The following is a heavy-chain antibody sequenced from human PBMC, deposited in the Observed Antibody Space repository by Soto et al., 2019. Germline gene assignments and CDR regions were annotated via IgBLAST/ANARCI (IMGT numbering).Heavy chain of an antibody. CDR2: ISSRSYTI. J-gene: IGHJ6*02. V-gene: IGHV3-48*02. CDR1: GFSFSTYS. D-gene: IGHD6-6*01. Sequence: ESGGGLVQPGGSLRLSCAASGFSFSTYSMNWVRQAPGKGLEWVSYISSRSYTIYYVDSVKGRFTISRDNAKNSLYLQMNSLRDADTAVYYCARGGSSSDNGMDVWGQGTTVTVSS. CDR3: ARGGSSSDNGMDV.